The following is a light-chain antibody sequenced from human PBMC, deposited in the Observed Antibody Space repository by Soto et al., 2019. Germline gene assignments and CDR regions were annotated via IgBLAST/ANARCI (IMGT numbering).Light chain of an antibody. CDR3: QQRSNWPPLT. Sequence: EIVLTQSPGTLSLSPGERATLSCRASQSVSSSYLAWYQQKPGQAPRLLIYDASSRATGIPDRFSGGGSGTDFTLTISSLEPEDFAVYYCQQRSNWPPLTFGGGTKVDIK. CDR1: QSVSSSY. J-gene: IGKJ4*01. V-gene: IGKV3D-20*02. CDR2: DAS.